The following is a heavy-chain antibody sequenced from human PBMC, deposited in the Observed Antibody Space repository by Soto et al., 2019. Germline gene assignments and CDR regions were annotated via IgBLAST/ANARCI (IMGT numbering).Heavy chain of an antibody. D-gene: IGHD3-22*01. J-gene: IGHJ5*02. V-gene: IGHV3-30*04. CDR2: VSSDGLDK. CDR3: ARDQLGRYDSGGHYTWFGP. Sequence: QVRLVESGGGVVQPGRSLRLSCAASGFAFRTYAMHWVRQTPGKGLEWVAVVSSDGLDKYHADSVKGRFTISRDNSRNTLFLQMNSLRREDTAVYYCARDQLGRYDSGGHYTWFGPWGRGTLVSVSS. CDR1: GFAFRTYA.